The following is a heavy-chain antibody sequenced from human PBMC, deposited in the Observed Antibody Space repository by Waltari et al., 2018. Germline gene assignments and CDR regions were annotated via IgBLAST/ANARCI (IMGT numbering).Heavy chain of an antibody. J-gene: IGHJ4*02. Sequence: EVQLVESGGALVQPGGSLKLSCAASGSIIRDYAFHWVRQASGKGPEWVGRIRSRFKGDATAYGESVQGRFTISRDDSKNTVYLEMNSLKTDDTAVYYCIRPFEMGIDWGQGTLVTVSS. CDR1: GSIIRDYA. CDR3: IRPFEMGID. V-gene: IGHV3-73*01. D-gene: IGHD7-27*01. CDR2: IRSRFKGDAT.